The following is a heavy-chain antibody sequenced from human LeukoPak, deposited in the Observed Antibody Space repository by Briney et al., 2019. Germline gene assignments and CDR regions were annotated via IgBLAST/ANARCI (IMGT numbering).Heavy chain of an antibody. Sequence: GGSLRLSCAASGFTFSNFAMNWVRLAPGKGLEWVSAISGSGGSTYYADSVKGRFTISRDNSKNTLYLQMNSLRVEDTALYYCAKVRPEYCSGGTCFDTFDIWGQGTMVTVSS. V-gene: IGHV3-23*01. CDR2: ISGSGGST. D-gene: IGHD2-15*01. CDR1: GFTFSNFA. J-gene: IGHJ3*02. CDR3: AKVRPEYCSGGTCFDTFDI.